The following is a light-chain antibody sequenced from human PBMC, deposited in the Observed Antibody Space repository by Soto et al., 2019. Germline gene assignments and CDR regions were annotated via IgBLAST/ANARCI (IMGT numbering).Light chain of an antibody. J-gene: IGKJ5*01. Sequence: CQASQDIGNFLTWYQQKPGRAPVLLIYDAANLATGVPPRFSGSGSGRDFTLTISSLQPEDIAAYYCQQYDRLPITFGQGARLENK. CDR1: QDIGNF. CDR3: QQYDRLPIT. CDR2: DAA. V-gene: IGKV1-33*01.